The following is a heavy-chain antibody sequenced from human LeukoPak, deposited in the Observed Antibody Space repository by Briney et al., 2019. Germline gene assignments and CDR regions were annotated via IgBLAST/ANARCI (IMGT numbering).Heavy chain of an antibody. CDR1: GDSVSSSRYY. D-gene: IGHD3-3*01. Sequence: SETLSLTCIVSGDSVSSSRYYWGWIRQPPGRGLEWIGSIYYSGTTFYNPSLKSRVTISVDTSKNQFSMKLTSVTAADTAVYFCARQDYDFWSGYYDYWGQGTLVTVSS. J-gene: IGHJ4*02. V-gene: IGHV4-39*01. CDR2: IYYSGTT. CDR3: ARQDYDFWSGYYDY.